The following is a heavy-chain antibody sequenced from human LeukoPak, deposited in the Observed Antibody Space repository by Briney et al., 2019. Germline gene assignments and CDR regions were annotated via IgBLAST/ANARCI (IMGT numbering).Heavy chain of an antibody. J-gene: IGHJ6*03. CDR3: ARVIGDGSYDYYYYMDV. D-gene: IGHD1-26*01. Sequence: GGSLRLSCAASGFTFNTYSMNWLRQAPGKGLEWVSSITHSSGYIYYAGSVKGRFTISRDNAKNSLYLQMNSLRAEDTAVYYCARVIGDGSYDYYYYMDVWGKGTTVTVSS. CDR1: GFTFNTYS. V-gene: IGHV3-21*01. CDR2: ITHSSGYI.